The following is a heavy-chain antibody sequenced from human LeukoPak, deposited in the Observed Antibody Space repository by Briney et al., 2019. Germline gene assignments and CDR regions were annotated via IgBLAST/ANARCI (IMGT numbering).Heavy chain of an antibody. D-gene: IGHD3-3*01. Sequence: SETLSLTCTVSGYSISSGYYWGWIRQPPGKGLEWIGSIYHSGSTYYNPSLKSRVTISVDTSKNQLSLKLSSVTAADTAVYYCARDGLYDFWSGYHTPDAFDIWGQGTMVTVSS. CDR2: IYHSGST. V-gene: IGHV4-38-2*02. J-gene: IGHJ3*02. CDR1: GYSISSGYY. CDR3: ARDGLYDFWSGYHTPDAFDI.